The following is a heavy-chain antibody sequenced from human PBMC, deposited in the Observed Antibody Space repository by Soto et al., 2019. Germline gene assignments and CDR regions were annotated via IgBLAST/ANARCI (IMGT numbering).Heavy chain of an antibody. CDR2: ISGSGGGT. J-gene: IGHJ4*02. CDR1: GFTFRSCA. D-gene: IGHD2-2*01. CDR3: VKAPFDIAAQPAPMDY. Sequence: GGSLRLSCTASGFTFRSCAMSWVRQAPGKGLEWVSAISGSGGGTFYADSVKARFTISRDNPKNTLFLQMNSLTAEDTAVYFCVKAPFDIAAQPAPMDYWGQGTLVTVSS. V-gene: IGHV3-23*01.